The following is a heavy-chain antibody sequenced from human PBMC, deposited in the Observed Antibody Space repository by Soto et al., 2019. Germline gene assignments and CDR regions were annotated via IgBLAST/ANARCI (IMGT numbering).Heavy chain of an antibody. CDR1: GFTFSSYS. D-gene: IGHD1-7*01. CDR2: ISSSSSTI. CDR3: ARYITGTIYYYYGMDV. Sequence: EVQLVESGGGLVQPGGSLRLSCAASGFTFSSYSMNWVRQAPGKGLEWVSYISSSSSTIYYADSVKGRFTISRDNAKNSLYLQMNSLRDEETAVYYCARYITGTIYYYYGMDVWGQGTTVTVSS. J-gene: IGHJ6*02. V-gene: IGHV3-48*02.